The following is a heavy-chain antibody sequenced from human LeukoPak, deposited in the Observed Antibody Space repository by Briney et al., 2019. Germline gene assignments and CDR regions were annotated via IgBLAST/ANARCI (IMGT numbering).Heavy chain of an antibody. CDR2: ISSSSSYI. CDR3: AREDSGYDGFGY. V-gene: IGHV3-21*01. CDR1: GFTFSSYS. D-gene: IGHD5-12*01. Sequence: TGGSLRLSCAASGFTFSSYSMNWARQAPGKGLEWVSSISSSSSYIYYADSVKGRFTISRDNAKNSLYLQMNSLRAEDTAVYYCAREDSGYDGFGYWGQGTLVTVSS. J-gene: IGHJ4*02.